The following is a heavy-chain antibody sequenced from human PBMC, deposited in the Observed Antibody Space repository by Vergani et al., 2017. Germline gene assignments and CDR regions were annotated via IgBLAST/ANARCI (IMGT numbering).Heavy chain of an antibody. CDR3: ARGRRYSSSSPIYYYYMDV. CDR2: IDHSGTT. D-gene: IGHD6-6*01. CDR1: GYSISSGYS. Sequence: QVQLQESGPGLVKPSETLSLTCGVSGYSISSGYSWGWIRPPPRKGLEWIGSIDHSGTTSYNPSLKSRVTISVDTSKNQFSLKLSSVTAADTAVYYCARGRRYSSSSPIYYYYMDVWGKGTTVTVSS. J-gene: IGHJ6*03. V-gene: IGHV4-38-2*01.